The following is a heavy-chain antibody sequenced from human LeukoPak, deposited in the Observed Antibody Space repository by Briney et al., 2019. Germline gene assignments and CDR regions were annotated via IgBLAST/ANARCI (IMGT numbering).Heavy chain of an antibody. CDR1: GYTFTGYY. CDR2: INPNSGGT. J-gene: IGHJ5*02. CDR3: ARRYDSSGYYFVGDWFDP. V-gene: IGHV1-2*02. Sequence: GASVKVSCKASGYTFTGYYMHWVRQAPGQGLEWMGWINPNSGGTNYAQKFQGRVTMTRDTSISTAYMELSRLRSDDTAVYYCARRYDSSGYYFVGDWFDPWGQGTLVTVSS. D-gene: IGHD3-22*01.